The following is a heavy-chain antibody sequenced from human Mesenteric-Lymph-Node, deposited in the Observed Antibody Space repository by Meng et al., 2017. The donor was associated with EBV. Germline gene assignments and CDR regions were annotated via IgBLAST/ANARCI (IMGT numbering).Heavy chain of an antibody. Sequence: VRLKDLGPGWVTSGGPLILTCGASVVSFRTDSVWNWVHQASGKGREWVGRIRSKSNSYATAYAASVKGRFTISRDDSKNTAYLQMNSLKTEDTAVYYCSLVVVAATPGPEGDYWGQGTLVTVSS. CDR2: IRSKSNSYAT. CDR1: VVSFRTDSV. J-gene: IGHJ4*02. D-gene: IGHD2-15*01. V-gene: IGHV3-73*01. CDR3: SLVVVAATPGPEGDY.